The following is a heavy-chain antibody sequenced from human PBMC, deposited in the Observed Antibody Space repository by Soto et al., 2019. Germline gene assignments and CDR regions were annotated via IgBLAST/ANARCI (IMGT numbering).Heavy chain of an antibody. Sequence: QLQLQESGSGLVKPSQTLSLTCAVSGGAISSGGYSWSWIRQPPGKGLEGIGYIYHSGSTYYNPSLKSRVTISVDRSQNQFSLKLSSVTAADTAVYYCAAGGGLPRYYWGQGTLVTVSS. D-gene: IGHD5-12*01. CDR3: AAGGGLPRYY. J-gene: IGHJ4*02. CDR1: GGAISSGGYS. CDR2: IYHSGST. V-gene: IGHV4-30-2*01.